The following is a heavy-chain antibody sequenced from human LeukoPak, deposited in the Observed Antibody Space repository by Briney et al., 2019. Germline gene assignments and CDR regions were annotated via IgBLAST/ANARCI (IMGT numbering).Heavy chain of an antibody. CDR2: ISISADMT. D-gene: IGHD3-10*01. Sequence: GGSLRLSCAVSGFPFSSHAMSWVRQAPGRGLEWVSGISISADMTYYADSVQGRFIISRDNSKNTVYLQMDSLRVDDTAVYYCANEELPNDYWGQGTLVTVSS. V-gene: IGHV3-23*01. CDR3: ANEELPNDY. CDR1: GFPFSSHA. J-gene: IGHJ4*02.